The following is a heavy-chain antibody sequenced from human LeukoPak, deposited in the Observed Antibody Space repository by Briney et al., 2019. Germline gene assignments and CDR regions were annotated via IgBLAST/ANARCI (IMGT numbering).Heavy chain of an antibody. D-gene: IGHD5-18*01. J-gene: IGHJ5*02. CDR2: IYYSGST. CDR1: GGSISIYY. Sequence: SETLSLTCTVPGGSISIYYWSWIRQPPGKGLEWIGYIYYSGSTNYNPSLKSRVTISVDTSKNQFSLKLSSVTAADTAVYYCARRRSYGNNWFDPWGQGTLVTVSS. V-gene: IGHV4-59*08. CDR3: ARRRSYGNNWFDP.